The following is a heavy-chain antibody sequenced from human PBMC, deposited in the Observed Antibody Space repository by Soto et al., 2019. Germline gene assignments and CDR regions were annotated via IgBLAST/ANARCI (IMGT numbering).Heavy chain of an antibody. Sequence: QVQLRESGPGLVKPSQTLSLTCTVSGDSISSGDYYWCWIRQPPGKGLEWIGCIYYSGNTYYNPSLKRRFSLTVDTSKTLFPLQLSSVPFAEPAVYYCARYFKRDSSPPGPLEDCGLGTLVTVSS. J-gene: IGHJ4*02. V-gene: IGHV4-30-4*01. CDR2: IYYSGNT. CDR3: ARYFKRDSSPPGPLED. D-gene: IGHD6-13*01. CDR1: GDSISSGDYY.